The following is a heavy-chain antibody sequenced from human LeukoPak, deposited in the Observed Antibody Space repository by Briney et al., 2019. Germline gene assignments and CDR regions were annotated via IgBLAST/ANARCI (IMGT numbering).Heavy chain of an antibody. CDR1: GFTFTNYW. Sequence: GGSLRLSCAASGFTFTNYWMSWVRQAPGKGLEWVANIKEDGSEKNYADSVRGRFTISRDNAKNTLYLQMNTLRVEDTAVYYCTRDLMDYDVSTGLHHYYMDVWGQGTTVTVSS. J-gene: IGHJ6*02. CDR3: TRDLMDYDVSTGLHHYYMDV. CDR2: IKEDGSEK. V-gene: IGHV3-7*01. D-gene: IGHD3-9*01.